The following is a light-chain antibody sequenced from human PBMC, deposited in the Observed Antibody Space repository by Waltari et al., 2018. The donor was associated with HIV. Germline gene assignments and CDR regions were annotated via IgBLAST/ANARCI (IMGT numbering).Light chain of an antibody. J-gene: IGKJ4*01. Sequence: EIVLTQSPGTLSSSPGERATLSCGASQSVSSSFLAWYQQRPGQAPRLLIYGASNRATGLPDRFSGSGSGTDFSLTISRLEPDDFVVYYCQQYGSSPLTFGGGTKVEIK. V-gene: IGKV3-20*01. CDR1: QSVSSSF. CDR3: QQYGSSPLT. CDR2: GAS.